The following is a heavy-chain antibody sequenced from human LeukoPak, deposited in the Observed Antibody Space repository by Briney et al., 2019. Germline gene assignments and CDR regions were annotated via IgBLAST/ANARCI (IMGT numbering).Heavy chain of an antibody. V-gene: IGHV3-53*01. Sequence: GRSLRLSCAASGFTVSRNYMSWVRQAPGKGLEWVSVFYSGGDTYYADSVKGRFTISRDISKNTLYLQMSSLRAEDTAFYYCARSPPASPFDYWGQGTLVTVSS. CDR2: FYSGGDT. D-gene: IGHD2-2*01. CDR3: ARSPPASPFDY. J-gene: IGHJ4*02. CDR1: GFTVSRNY.